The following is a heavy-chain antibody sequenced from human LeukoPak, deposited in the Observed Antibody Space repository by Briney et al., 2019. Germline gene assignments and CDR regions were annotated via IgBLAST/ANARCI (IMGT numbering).Heavy chain of an antibody. Sequence: ASVKVSCKASGYTFTSYAFRWVRQAPGQGLEWMGWISAYNGNTNYAQNLQGRVTMTTDTSTSTAYMELRSLRSEDTAVYYCATVATTLYFDYWGQGTLVTVSS. J-gene: IGHJ4*02. CDR2: ISAYNGNT. D-gene: IGHD5-24*01. V-gene: IGHV1-18*01. CDR1: GYTFTSYA. CDR3: ATVATTLYFDY.